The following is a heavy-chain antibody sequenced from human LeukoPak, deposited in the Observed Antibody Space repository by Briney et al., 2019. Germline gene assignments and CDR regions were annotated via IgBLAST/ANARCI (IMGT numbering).Heavy chain of an antibody. V-gene: IGHV4-34*01. CDR2: INHSGST. J-gene: IGHJ4*02. Sequence: SETLSLTCAVYGGSFSGYYWSCIRQPPGKGLEWIGEINHSGSTNYNPSLKSRVTISVDTSKNQFSLKLSSVTAADTAVYYCARDGYSGNDGLWGQGSLVTVSS. D-gene: IGHD5-12*01. CDR1: GGSFSGYY. CDR3: ARDGYSGNDGL.